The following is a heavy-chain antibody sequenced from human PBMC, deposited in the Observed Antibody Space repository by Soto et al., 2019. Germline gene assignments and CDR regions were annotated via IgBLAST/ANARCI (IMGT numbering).Heavy chain of an antibody. CDR1: GFTFSSYG. J-gene: IGHJ6*03. V-gene: IGHV3-33*01. D-gene: IGHD2-2*01. CDR3: AREYCSSTSCYFSPGGYYYYMDV. Sequence: GGSLRLSCAASGFTFSSYGMHWVRQAPGKGLEWVAVIWYDGSNKYYADSVKGRFTISRDNSKNTLYLQMNSLRAEDTAVYYCAREYCSSTSCYFSPGGYYYYMDVWGKGTTVTVSS. CDR2: IWYDGSNK.